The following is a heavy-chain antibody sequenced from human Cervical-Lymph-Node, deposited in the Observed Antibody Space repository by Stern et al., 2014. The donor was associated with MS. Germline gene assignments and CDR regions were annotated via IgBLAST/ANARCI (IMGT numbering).Heavy chain of an antibody. CDR3: AHTTVTFDEAYGLDV. CDR2: IYWDADE. D-gene: IGHD4-17*01. J-gene: IGHJ6*02. Sequence: QVTLKESGPTLVKPTQTLTLTCTFSGFSLNTSGEGVAWIRQPPGKALEWLAVIYWDADERYSPSLNSRLNITKDTSKNQVVLTMANMDPVDTGTYYCAHTTVTFDEAYGLDVWGQGTTVTVSS. CDR1: GFSLNTSGEG. V-gene: IGHV2-5*02.